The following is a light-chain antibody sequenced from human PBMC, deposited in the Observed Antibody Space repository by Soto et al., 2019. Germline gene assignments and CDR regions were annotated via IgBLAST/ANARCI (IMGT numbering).Light chain of an antibody. CDR1: QNIGTD. J-gene: IGKJ2*01. CDR2: AVS. Sequence: EIVMTQSPATLSVSPGERATLSCRASQNIGTDLAWYQHRPGRAPRLLIYAVSTRATGVPARFSGSGSGTEFTLTISSLQSEDFAVYYCLQHILWRTFGQGTKLEVK. CDR3: LQHILWRT. V-gene: IGKV3-15*01.